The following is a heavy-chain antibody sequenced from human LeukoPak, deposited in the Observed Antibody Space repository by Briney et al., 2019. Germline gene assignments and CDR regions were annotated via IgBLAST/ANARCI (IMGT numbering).Heavy chain of an antibody. D-gene: IGHD3-22*01. Sequence: GGSLRLSCAASGFTFSSYSMNWVRQAPGKGLEWVSSNSSSSSYIYYADSVKGRFTISRDNAKNSLYLQMNSLRAEDTAVYYCAREHYYDSSPIDYWGQGTLVTVSS. J-gene: IGHJ4*02. CDR2: NSSSSSYI. CDR1: GFTFSSYS. V-gene: IGHV3-21*01. CDR3: AREHYYDSSPIDY.